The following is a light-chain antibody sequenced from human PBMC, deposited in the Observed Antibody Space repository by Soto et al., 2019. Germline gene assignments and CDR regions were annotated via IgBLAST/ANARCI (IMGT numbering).Light chain of an antibody. Sequence: QLVLTQSPSASASLGASVKLTCTLSSGHSSYAIAWHQQQPEKGPRYLMKLTSDGSHSKGDGIPDRFSGSSSGAERYLTISSLQYEDEADYHCQTWGTGIVVFGGGTKLTVL. V-gene: IGLV4-69*01. CDR2: LTSDGSH. CDR3: QTWGTGIVV. CDR1: SGHSSYA. J-gene: IGLJ2*01.